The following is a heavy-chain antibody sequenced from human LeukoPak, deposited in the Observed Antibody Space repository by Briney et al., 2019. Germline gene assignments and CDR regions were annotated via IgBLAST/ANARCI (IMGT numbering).Heavy chain of an antibody. CDR1: GYTFTSYY. V-gene: IGHV7-4-1*02. CDR2: INTNTGNP. CDR3: SRIWRSFGELAGVYGY. J-gene: IGHJ4*02. D-gene: IGHD3-10*01. Sequence: ASVKVSCKASGYTFTSYYMHWVRQAPGQGLELMGWINTNTGNPTYAKGFTGQFVFFLDTTVSTAYLQISSLKAEDTAVYYCSRIWRSFGELAGVYGYWGQGTLVTVSS.